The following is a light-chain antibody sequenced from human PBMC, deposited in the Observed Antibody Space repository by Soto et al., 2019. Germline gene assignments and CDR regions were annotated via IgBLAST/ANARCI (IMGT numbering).Light chain of an antibody. CDR2: KAS. J-gene: IGKJ1*01. CDR3: QQYNSYSWT. V-gene: IGKV1-5*03. Sequence: DIQMTQSPSTLSASVGDRVTITCRASQSISSWLAWYQQKPGKAPKLLIYKASSLESGVPSRFSGSGSGTEITITISSLQPDDFATYNCQQYNSYSWTFGQGTKVEIK. CDR1: QSISSW.